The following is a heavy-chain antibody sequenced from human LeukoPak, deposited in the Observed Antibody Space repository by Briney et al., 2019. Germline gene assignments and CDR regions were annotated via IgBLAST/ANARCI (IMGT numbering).Heavy chain of an antibody. CDR2: IYYSGST. CDR3: ARAPLALIVFDI. J-gene: IGHJ3*02. V-gene: IGHV4-59*01. Sequence: SETLSLTCTVSGGSISSYYWSWIRQPPGKGLEWIGYIYYSGSTNYNPSLKSRVTISVDTSKNQFSLKLSSVTAADTAMYYCARAPLALIVFDIWGQGTMVTVSS. D-gene: IGHD2-21*01. CDR1: GGSISSYY.